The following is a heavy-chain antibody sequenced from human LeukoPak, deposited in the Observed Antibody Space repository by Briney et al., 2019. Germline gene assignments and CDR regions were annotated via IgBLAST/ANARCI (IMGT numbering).Heavy chain of an antibody. D-gene: IGHD3-22*01. Sequence: SETLSLTCTVSGGSISGDFWSWIRQPPGKGLEWIGEINHSGSTNHNPSLKSRVTISVDTAKNQFSLKLSSVTAADTAVYYCARRSKDSSGYYHFDYWGQGTLVTVSS. CDR1: GGSISGDF. J-gene: IGHJ4*02. CDR2: INHSGST. V-gene: IGHV4-34*01. CDR3: ARRSKDSSGYYHFDY.